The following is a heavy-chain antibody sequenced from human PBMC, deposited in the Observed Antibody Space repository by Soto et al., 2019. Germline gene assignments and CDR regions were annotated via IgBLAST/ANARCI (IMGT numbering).Heavy chain of an antibody. V-gene: IGHV4-59*01. CDR3: ARDRTLMVRGVPKTHDAFDI. CDR1: GGSISSYY. Sequence: SETLSLTCTVSGGSISSYYWSWIRQPPGKGLEWIGYIYYSGSTNYNPSLKSRVTISVDTSKNQFSLKLSSVTAADTAVYYCARDRTLMVRGVPKTHDAFDIWGQGTMVTVSS. J-gene: IGHJ3*02. D-gene: IGHD3-10*01. CDR2: IYYSGST.